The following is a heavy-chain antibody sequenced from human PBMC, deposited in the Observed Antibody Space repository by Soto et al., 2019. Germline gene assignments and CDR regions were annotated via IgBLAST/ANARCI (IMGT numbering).Heavy chain of an antibody. D-gene: IGHD3-10*01. V-gene: IGHV3-49*03. Sequence: GGSLRLSCTVSGFTFGDYAMSWFRQAPGKGLEWVGFIRSKPYDGTTEYAASAKGRFTISRDDSKSIAYLQMNSLKTEDTAVYYCAKDLFSMVRGASYYSYGMDVWGQGTTVTVSS. J-gene: IGHJ6*02. CDR3: AKDLFSMVRGASYYSYGMDV. CDR2: IRSKPYDGTT. CDR1: GFTFGDYA.